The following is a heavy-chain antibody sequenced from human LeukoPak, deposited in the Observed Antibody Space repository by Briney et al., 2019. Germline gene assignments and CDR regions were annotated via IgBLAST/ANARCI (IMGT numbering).Heavy chain of an antibody. CDR1: GYSFTSYW. V-gene: IGHV5-51*01. D-gene: IGHD5-18*01. Sequence: GESLKISCKGSGYSFTSYWIGWVRQMPGKGLEWMGIIYPGDSDTRYSPSFQGQVTISADKSISTAYLQWSSLKASDTAMYYCARRVGYGLWDPYYFDYWGQGTLVTVSS. CDR3: ARRVGYGLWDPYYFDY. J-gene: IGHJ4*02. CDR2: IYPGDSDT.